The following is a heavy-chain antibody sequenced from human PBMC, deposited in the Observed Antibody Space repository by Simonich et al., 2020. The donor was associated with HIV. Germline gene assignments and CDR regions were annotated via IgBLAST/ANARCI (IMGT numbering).Heavy chain of an antibody. CDR1: HGSFSDYY. CDR3: ARAGLTMVRGVPASFDV. CDR2: VNHRRST. D-gene: IGHD3-10*01. V-gene: IGHV4-34*01. J-gene: IGHJ3*01. Sequence: QVELQQWGAGLLKPSETLSLTCAVFHGSFSDYYWSWIRQPPGKGLEWIGEVNHRRSTKYNPSLKSRVTISLDTSKNQFSLKRRSVTAADTAVYYCARAGLTMVRGVPASFDVWGQGTMVTVSS.